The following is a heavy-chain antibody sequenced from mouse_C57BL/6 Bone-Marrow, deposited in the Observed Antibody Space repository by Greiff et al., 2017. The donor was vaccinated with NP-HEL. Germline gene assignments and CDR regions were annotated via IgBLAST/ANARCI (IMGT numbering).Heavy chain of an antibody. D-gene: IGHD1-1*01. CDR2: IHPNSGST. V-gene: IGHV1-64*01. J-gene: IGHJ3*01. CDR1: GYTFTSYW. Sequence: QVQLQQPGAELVKPGASVKLSCKASGYTFTSYWMHWVKQRPGQGLEWIGMIHPNSGSTNYNEKFKSKATLTVDKPSSTAYMQLSSLTSEDSAVYYCARPSYGSGFAYWGQGTLVTVSA. CDR3: ARPSYGSGFAY.